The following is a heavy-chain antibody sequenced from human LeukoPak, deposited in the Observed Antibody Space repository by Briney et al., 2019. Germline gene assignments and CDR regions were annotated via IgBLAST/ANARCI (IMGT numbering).Heavy chain of an antibody. CDR1: GFTFSTYA. Sequence: GGSLRLSCAASGFTFSTYAMNWVRQAPGKGLEWVAVISYDGRQNYYADSVKGRFTISRDNAKNSLYLQMNSLRAEDTAVYYCARVDDSSGYLFDYWGQGTLVTVSS. CDR3: ARVDDSSGYLFDY. D-gene: IGHD3-22*01. V-gene: IGHV3-30*04. CDR2: ISYDGRQN. J-gene: IGHJ4*02.